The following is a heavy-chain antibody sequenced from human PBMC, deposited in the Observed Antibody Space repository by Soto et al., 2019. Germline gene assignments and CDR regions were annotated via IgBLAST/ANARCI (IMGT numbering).Heavy chain of an antibody. CDR3: AKGRASQLLQKDYFDY. V-gene: IGHV3-23*01. J-gene: IGHJ4*02. Sequence: GGSLRLSCAASGFTFSSYAMSWVRQAPGKGLEWVSAISGSGGSTYYADSVKGRFTISRDNSKNTLYLQMNSLRAEDTAVYYCAKGRASQLLQKDYFDYWGQGTLVTVSS. CDR1: GFTFSSYA. CDR2: ISGSGGST. D-gene: IGHD2-2*01.